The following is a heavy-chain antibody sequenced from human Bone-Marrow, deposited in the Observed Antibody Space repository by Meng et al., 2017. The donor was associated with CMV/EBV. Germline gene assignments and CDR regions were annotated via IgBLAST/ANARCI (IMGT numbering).Heavy chain of an antibody. CDR1: GFTFSSYS. CDR3: ASIFERVAV. CDR2: ISSSSSTI. D-gene: IGHD3-9*01. J-gene: IGHJ6*02. Sequence: GGSLRLSCSASGFTFSSYSMNWVRQASGKGLEWISYISSSSSTIYYADSVKGRFTISRDNAKNSLYLQMDRLRAEDTAVYYCASIFERVAVWGQGNTVTFSS. V-gene: IGHV3-48*04.